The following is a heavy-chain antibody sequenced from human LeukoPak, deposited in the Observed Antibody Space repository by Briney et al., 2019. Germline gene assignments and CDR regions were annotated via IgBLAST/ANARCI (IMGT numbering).Heavy chain of an antibody. CDR3: ARDGGAAAGY. Sequence: PGGSLRLSCAASGFTVSNNYMSWVRQAPGKGPEWVSVMYRGGSTYYADSVQGRFTMSRDNSKNTLYLQMNSLRAEDTAVYYCARDGGAAAGYWGQGTLVTVSS. V-gene: IGHV3-66*01. D-gene: IGHD6-13*01. J-gene: IGHJ4*02. CDR1: GFTVSNNY. CDR2: MYRGGST.